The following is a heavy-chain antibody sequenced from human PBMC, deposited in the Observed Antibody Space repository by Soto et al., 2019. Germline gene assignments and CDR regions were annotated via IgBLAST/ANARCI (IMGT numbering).Heavy chain of an antibody. Sequence: PGGSLRLSCAASGFTFTRYSMNWVRQAPGKGLEWFSSISSTTNYIYYGDSMKGRFTISRDNAKNSLYLEMNSLRAEDTAVYYCARESEDLTSNFDYWGQGTLVTVSS. CDR1: GFTFTRYS. J-gene: IGHJ4*02. CDR2: ISSTTNYI. CDR3: ARESEDLTSNFDY. V-gene: IGHV3-21*06.